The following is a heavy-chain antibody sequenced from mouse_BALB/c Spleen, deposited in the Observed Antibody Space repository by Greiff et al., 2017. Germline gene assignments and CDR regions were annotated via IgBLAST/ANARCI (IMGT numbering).Heavy chain of an antibody. CDR2: ISYSGST. Sequence: DVQLQESGPGLVKPSQSLSLTCTVTGYSITSDYAWNWIRQFPGNKLEWMGYISYSGSTSYNPSLKSRISITRDTSKNQFFLQLNSVTTEDTATYYCARHYGFAYWGQGTLVTVSA. CDR3: ARHYGFAY. D-gene: IGHD1-1*02. J-gene: IGHJ3*01. CDR1: GYSITSDYA. V-gene: IGHV3-2*02.